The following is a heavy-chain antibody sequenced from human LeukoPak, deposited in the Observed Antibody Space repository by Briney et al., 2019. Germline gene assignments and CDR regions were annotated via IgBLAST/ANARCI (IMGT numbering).Heavy chain of an antibody. Sequence: SETLSLTCTVSGGSISSYYWSWIRQSPGKGLEWIGYIYYSGSTNYNPSLKSRVTISVDTSKNQFSLKLSSVTAADTAVYYCAREYYDYVWGSYRAFDYWGQGTLVTVSS. CDR3: AREYYDYVWGSYRAFDY. CDR1: GGSISSYY. J-gene: IGHJ4*02. V-gene: IGHV4-59*01. CDR2: IYYSGST. D-gene: IGHD3-16*02.